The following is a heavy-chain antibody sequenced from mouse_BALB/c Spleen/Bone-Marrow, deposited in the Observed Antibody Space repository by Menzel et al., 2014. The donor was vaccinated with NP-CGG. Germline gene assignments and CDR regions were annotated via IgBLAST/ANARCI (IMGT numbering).Heavy chain of an antibody. CDR3: ARNAFYRGCAMDY. J-gene: IGHJ4*01. CDR2: ISNGGGST. CDR1: GFTFSDYY. Sequence: DVQLVESGGGLVQPGGSLKLSCATSGFTFSDYYMYWVRQTPEKRLEWVAYISNGGGSTYYPDTVKGRFTISRDNAKNTLYLQMSSLKSEDTAMYYSARNAFYRGCAMDYWGQGTSVTVPS. V-gene: IGHV5-12*02. D-gene: IGHD2-12*01.